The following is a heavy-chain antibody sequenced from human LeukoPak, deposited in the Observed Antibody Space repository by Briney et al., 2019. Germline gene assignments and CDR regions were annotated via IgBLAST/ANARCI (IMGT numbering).Heavy chain of an antibody. Sequence: ASVKVSCKASGYTFTSYDINWVRQATGQGLEWMGWMNPNSGNTGYAQKFQGRVTMTRNTSISTAYMELSSLRSEDTAVYYCARGHYYDSSGSSTYYFDYWGQGTLVTVSS. V-gene: IGHV1-8*01. CDR3: ARGHYYDSSGSSTYYFDY. CDR1: GYTFTSYD. J-gene: IGHJ4*02. CDR2: MNPNSGNT. D-gene: IGHD3-22*01.